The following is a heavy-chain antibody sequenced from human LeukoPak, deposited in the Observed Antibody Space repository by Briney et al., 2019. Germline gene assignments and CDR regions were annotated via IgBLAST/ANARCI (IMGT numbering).Heavy chain of an antibody. CDR2: IYYSGST. V-gene: IGHV4-39*07. CDR3: ARAETIAAARGWFDP. CDR1: GGSISSSSYY. Sequence: SEALSLTCTVSGGSISSSSYYWGWIRQPPGKGLEWIGSIYYSGSTYYNPSLKSRVTISVDTSKNQFSLKLSSVTAADTAVYYCARAETIAAARGWFDPWGQGTLVTVSS. D-gene: IGHD6-13*01. J-gene: IGHJ5*02.